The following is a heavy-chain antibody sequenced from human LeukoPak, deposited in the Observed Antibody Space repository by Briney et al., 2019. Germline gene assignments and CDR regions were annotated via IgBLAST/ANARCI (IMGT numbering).Heavy chain of an antibody. Sequence: SETLSLTCTVSGGSISSTSYYWGWIRQPPGKGLEWIGNIYHSGTTFYTSSLKSRVTISVDTSKNQFSLKLSSVIAADTAVYYCASSHIGYSSGWYDAFDIWGQGTMVTVSS. V-gene: IGHV4-39*01. CDR2: IYHSGTT. CDR3: ASSHIGYSSGWYDAFDI. CDR1: GGSISSTSYY. J-gene: IGHJ3*02. D-gene: IGHD6-19*01.